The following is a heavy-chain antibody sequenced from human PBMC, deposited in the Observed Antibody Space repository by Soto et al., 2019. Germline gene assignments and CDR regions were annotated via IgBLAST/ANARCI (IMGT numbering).Heavy chain of an antibody. V-gene: IGHV1-3*01. D-gene: IGHD3-3*01. CDR2: INAGNGNT. J-gene: IGHJ6*02. CDR1: GYTFTSYA. CDR3: ARGITISGVPSPNYGMDV. Sequence: ASVKVSCKASGYTFTSYAMHWVRQAPGQRLEWMGWINAGNGNTKYSQKFQGRVTITRDTSASTAYMELSSLRSEVTAVSYCARGITISGVPSPNYGMDVRGQGTTVTVS.